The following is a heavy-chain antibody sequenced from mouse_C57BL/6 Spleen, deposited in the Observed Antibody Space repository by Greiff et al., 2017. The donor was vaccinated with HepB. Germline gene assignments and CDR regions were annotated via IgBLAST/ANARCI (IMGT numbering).Heavy chain of an antibody. CDR1: GFTFSDYY. CDR3: ARVLLRNYAMDY. J-gene: IGHJ4*01. Sequence: EVKLMESEGGLVQPGSSMKLSCTASGFTFSDYYMAWVRQVPEKGLEWVANINYDGSSTYYLDSLKSRFIISRDNAKNILYLQMSSLKSEDTATYYCARVLLRNYAMDYWGQGTSVTVSS. D-gene: IGHD2-1*01. V-gene: IGHV5-16*01. CDR2: INYDGSST.